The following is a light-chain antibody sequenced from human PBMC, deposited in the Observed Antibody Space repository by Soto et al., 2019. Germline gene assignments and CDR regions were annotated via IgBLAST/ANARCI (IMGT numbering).Light chain of an antibody. CDR3: QQINSYPFT. CDR2: AAS. J-gene: IGKJ5*01. Sequence: EIVLTQSPGTLSLSPGERATLSCRASQSVSSSFLAWYQQQPRPAPRLLIYAASSSATSIADSFSSSGSGTDFPPTISGLQPEDFANYYCQQINSYPFTFGQGTRLEIK. V-gene: IGKV3-20*01. CDR1: QSVSSSF.